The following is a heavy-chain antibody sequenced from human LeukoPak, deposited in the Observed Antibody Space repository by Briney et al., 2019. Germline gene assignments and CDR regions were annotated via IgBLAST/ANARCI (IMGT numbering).Heavy chain of an antibody. CDR3: TRQHCSGGTCSYVDY. Sequence: GGSLRLSCAASGFDFSDFYMHWVRQASGRGLEWVGLIRTKPDSYTTVYAASVKGRFTISRDDSKNTAYLQMNSLKAEDTAVYYCTRQHCSGGTCSYVDYWGQGTLVTVSS. CDR1: GFDFSDFY. V-gene: IGHV3-73*01. J-gene: IGHJ4*02. D-gene: IGHD2-15*01. CDR2: IRTKPDSYTT.